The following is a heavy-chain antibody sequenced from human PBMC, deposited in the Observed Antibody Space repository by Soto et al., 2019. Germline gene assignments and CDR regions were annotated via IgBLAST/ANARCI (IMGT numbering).Heavy chain of an antibody. J-gene: IGHJ3*02. D-gene: IGHD3-10*01. CDR3: ANPSGYYFGLGSHDEASDM. CDR2: ISKDGSKK. CDR1: GFMFSGFG. Sequence: PGGSLRLSCAASGFMFSGFGMHWVRQAPGKGLQWVAGISKDGSKKYYADSVKGRFIISRDNSKKTLYLQMNSLRAEDTAVYYCANPSGYYFGLGSHDEASDMWGQGTGVTVSS. V-gene: IGHV3-30*18.